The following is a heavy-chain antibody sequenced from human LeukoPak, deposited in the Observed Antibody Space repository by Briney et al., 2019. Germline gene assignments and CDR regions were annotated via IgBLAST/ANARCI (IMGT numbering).Heavy chain of an antibody. CDR2: INNDGSST. D-gene: IGHD3-10*01. CDR1: GLTFCKSW. Sequence: PGGSLRLSCAASGLTFCKSWMHWARQAPGKGLVWVSRINNDGSSTTYAGSVKGRFTISRDNAKNMVYLQMNSLRVEDTAIYYCARVYGLGMNEYYQYWGQGTLVTVPS. CDR3: ARVYGLGMNEYYQY. J-gene: IGHJ1*01. V-gene: IGHV3-74*01.